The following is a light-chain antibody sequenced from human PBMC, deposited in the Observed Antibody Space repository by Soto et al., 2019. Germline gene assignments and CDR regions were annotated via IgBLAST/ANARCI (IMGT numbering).Light chain of an antibody. CDR1: QSVSGSH. CDR2: GAS. CDR3: QHYGSSPLT. J-gene: IGKJ4*01. Sequence: EIVMAQSPATLSVSPGERATLSCRASQSVSGSHLAWYQQKPGQAPRLLLYGASTRATGIPDRFSGSGSGTEFTLTISRVEPEDFAVFYCQHYGSSPLTFGGGTKVDIK. V-gene: IGKV3-20*01.